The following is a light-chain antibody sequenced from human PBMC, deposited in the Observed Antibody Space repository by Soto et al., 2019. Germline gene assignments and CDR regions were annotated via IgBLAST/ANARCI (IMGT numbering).Light chain of an antibody. CDR3: SSYAGSNNFV. CDR1: SSNIGSHT. Sequence: QSVLTQPPSTSGTPGQRVAISCSGTSSNIGSHTVNWYQQLPGTAPKLMISEVSRRPSGVPERFSGSKSGNTASLTVSGLQADDEAHYYCSSYAGSNNFVFGTGTKLTVL. CDR2: EVS. J-gene: IGLJ1*01. V-gene: IGLV1-44*01.